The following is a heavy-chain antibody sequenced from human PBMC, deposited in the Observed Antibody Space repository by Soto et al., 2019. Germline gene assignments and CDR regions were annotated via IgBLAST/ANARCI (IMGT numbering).Heavy chain of an antibody. Sequence: QVQLVESGGGVVQPGRSLRLSCAASGFTFSSYGMHWVRQAPGKGLEWVAVISYDGSNKYYADSVKGRFTISRDNSKNTLYLQMNSLRAEDTAVYYCAKDYDFGADYLGQGTLVTVSS. V-gene: IGHV3-30*18. CDR1: GFTFSSYG. J-gene: IGHJ4*02. D-gene: IGHD3-3*01. CDR2: ISYDGSNK. CDR3: AKDYDFGADY.